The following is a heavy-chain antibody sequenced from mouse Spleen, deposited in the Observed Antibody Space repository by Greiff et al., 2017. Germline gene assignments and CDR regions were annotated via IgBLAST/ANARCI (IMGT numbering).Heavy chain of an antibody. CDR2: IDPANGNT. V-gene: IGHV14-3*01. J-gene: IGHJ2*01. D-gene: IGHD2-4*01. CDR1: GFNIKNTY. CDR3: ARCYDYDGSFDY. Sequence: EVMLVESVAELVRPGASVKLSCTASGFNIKNTYMHWVKQRPEQGLEWIGRIDPANGNTKYAPKFQGKATITADTSSNTAYLQLSSLTSEDTAIYYCARCYDYDGSFDYWGQGTTLTVSS.